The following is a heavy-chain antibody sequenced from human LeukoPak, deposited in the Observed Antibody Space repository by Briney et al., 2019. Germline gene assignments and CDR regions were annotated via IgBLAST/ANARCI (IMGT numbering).Heavy chain of an antibody. D-gene: IGHD5-18*01. Sequence: GGSLRLSCAASGFTVSNNYMSWVRQAPGKGLEWVSVIYSGGSTYYADSVKGRFTISRDNSKNTLYLQMNSLRIEDTAAYCCTKDRSYGRSYFDYWGQGTLGTVAS. CDR1: GFTVSNNY. V-gene: IGHV3-66*02. J-gene: IGHJ4*02. CDR3: TKDRSYGRSYFDY. CDR2: IYSGGST.